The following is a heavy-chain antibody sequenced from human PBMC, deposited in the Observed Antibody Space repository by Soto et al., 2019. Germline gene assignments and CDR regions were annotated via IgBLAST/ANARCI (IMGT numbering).Heavy chain of an antibody. Sequence: QVQLVQSGAEVKKPGASVKVSCTTSGYTFTLFGITWVRQAPGQGLEWMGWISPYNGDTKYAEKLEGRVTLTTDTSTDTAYMELTSLTSDDTAEYYCAKDLRVLLWFGDLDAFDFWGQGTMVTVSS. CDR1: GYTFTLFG. V-gene: IGHV1-18*01. J-gene: IGHJ3*01. CDR2: ISPYNGDT. CDR3: AKDLRVLLWFGDLDAFDF. D-gene: IGHD3-10*01.